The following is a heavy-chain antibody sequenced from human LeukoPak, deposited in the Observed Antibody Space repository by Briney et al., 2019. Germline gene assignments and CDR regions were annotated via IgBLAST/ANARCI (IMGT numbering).Heavy chain of an antibody. CDR1: GFTFSSYA. D-gene: IGHD3-10*01. V-gene: IGHV3-23*01. CDR2: ISGSGGST. Sequence: GGSLRPSCAASGFTFSSYAMSWVRQAPGKGLEWVSAISGSGGSTYYADSVKGRFTISRDNSKNTLYLQMNSLRAEDTAVYYCATTMVRGVIASRSTIDYWGQGTLVTVSS. J-gene: IGHJ4*02. CDR3: ATTMVRGVIASRSTIDY.